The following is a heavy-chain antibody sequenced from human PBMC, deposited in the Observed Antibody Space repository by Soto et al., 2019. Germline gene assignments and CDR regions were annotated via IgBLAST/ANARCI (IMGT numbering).Heavy chain of an antibody. CDR2: IGTTSSFI. CDR1: VFTFGTYT. CDR3: ARVMCGDCSSYYYYSMDV. Sequence: WWSLRLSCSASVFTFGTYTMSWFRQVPGKGLEWVSSIGTTSSFIYYAGSVRGRFTISRDNAGDSLYLQMRSLRAEDTAVYYCARVMCGDCSSYYYYSMDVWGQGTTVTVSS. D-gene: IGHD2-21*02. J-gene: IGHJ6*02. V-gene: IGHV3-21*01.